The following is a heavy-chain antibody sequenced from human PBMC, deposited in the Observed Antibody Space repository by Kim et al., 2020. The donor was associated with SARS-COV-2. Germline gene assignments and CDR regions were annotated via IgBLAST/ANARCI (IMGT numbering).Heavy chain of an antibody. CDR2: INHSGST. D-gene: IGHD6-13*01. J-gene: IGHJ4*02. CDR3: ARGGPSYSSSWYGDY. Sequence: SETLSLTCAVYGGSFSGYYWSWIRQPPGKGLEWIGEINHSGSTNYNPSLKSRVTISVDTSKNQFSLKLSSVTAADTAVYYCARGGPSYSSSWYGDYWGQG. V-gene: IGHV4-34*01. CDR1: GGSFSGYY.